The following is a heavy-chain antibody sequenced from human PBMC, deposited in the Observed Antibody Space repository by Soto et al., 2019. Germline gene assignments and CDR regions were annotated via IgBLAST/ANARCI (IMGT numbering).Heavy chain of an antibody. V-gene: IGHV2-5*01. CDR2: FYWNDDK. Sequence: ESGPTLVNPTQTLTFTCTFSGFSLSTSQVGVGWIRQPPGKALEWLAHFYWNDDKYYSLSLKSRLTISKDTSKSQVVLTMTNMDPVDTATYYCANLNTRGYYFDYWGQGALVTVSS. CDR3: ANLNTRGYYFDY. J-gene: IGHJ4*02. CDR1: GFSLSTSQVG.